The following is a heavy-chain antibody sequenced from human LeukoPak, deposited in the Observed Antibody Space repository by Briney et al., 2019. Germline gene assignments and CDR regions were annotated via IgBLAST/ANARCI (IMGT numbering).Heavy chain of an antibody. CDR2: TYYRSKWYN. V-gene: IGHV6-1*01. CDR3: ARTGYCGGNSCYLNPIDS. D-gene: IGHD2-21*01. Sequence: SQTLSLTCAISGDSVSSNSAAWHWIRQSPSRGLEWLGRTYYRSKWYNDYAVSVKSRITINPDTSKNQLSLNLSSVTAADTAVYYCARTGYCGGNSCYLNPIDSWGQGTLVTVSS. J-gene: IGHJ4*02. CDR1: GDSVSSNSAA.